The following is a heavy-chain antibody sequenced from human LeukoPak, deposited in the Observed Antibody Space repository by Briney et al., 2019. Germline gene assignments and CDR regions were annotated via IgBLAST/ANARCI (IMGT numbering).Heavy chain of an antibody. Sequence: GRSLRLSCAPSGFNFSSFGMHWVRAAPGKGVGWVAVIWYDGSNKYYVDSVKGRFTISRNNSKNTLYLQMNSLRAEDTAVYYCARDTYDMLTGYSISPFDYGGQGTLVSVSS. D-gene: IGHD3-9*01. V-gene: IGHV3-33*01. CDR3: ARDTYDMLTGYSISPFDY. CDR1: GFNFSSFG. J-gene: IGHJ4*02. CDR2: IWYDGSNK.